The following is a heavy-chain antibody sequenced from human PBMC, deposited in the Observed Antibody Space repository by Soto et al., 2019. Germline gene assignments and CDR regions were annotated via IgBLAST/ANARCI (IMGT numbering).Heavy chain of an antibody. CDR1: GYSISSGYF. Sequence: NPSETLSLTCAVSGYSISSGYFWGWIRQPPGKGLEWIGSLYHASSTSYSPSLKSRVTISVDTSKNQFSLKLRSVTAADTAVYYCARAKDYDFWGGKVPYGMAVWGKGTTVTVSS. CDR2: LYHASST. CDR3: ARAKDYDFWGGKVPYGMAV. V-gene: IGHV4-38-2*01. J-gene: IGHJ6*01. D-gene: IGHD3-3*01.